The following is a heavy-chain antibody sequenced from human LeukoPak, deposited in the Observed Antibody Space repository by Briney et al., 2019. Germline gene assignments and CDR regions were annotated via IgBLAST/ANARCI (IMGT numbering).Heavy chain of an antibody. CDR2: IYWNDDK. Sequence: SGPTLVKPTQTLTLTCTFSGFSLTTNGVGVGWIRQPPGKALEWLAIIYWNDDKRYSPSLKNRLTITKDTSKNQVVLTMTNMDPVDTATYYCARRRRSDNCGGGTCYSNSFGYWGQGTLVTVSS. D-gene: IGHD2-15*01. J-gene: IGHJ4*02. V-gene: IGHV2-5*01. CDR3: ARRRRSDNCGGGTCYSNSFGY. CDR1: GFSLTTNGVG.